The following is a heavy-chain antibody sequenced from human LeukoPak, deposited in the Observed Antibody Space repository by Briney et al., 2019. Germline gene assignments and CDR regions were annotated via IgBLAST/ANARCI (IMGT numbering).Heavy chain of an antibody. Sequence: GGSLRLSCAASGFTFSDYWMSWVRQAPGKGLEWAANIKQDESEEYYVDSVKGRFTISRDNAKNSLYLQMSSLRAEDTAVYYCARDYGGYYGSWNRGDYYYYMDVWGKGTTVTVSS. CDR3: ARDYGGYYGSWNRGDYYYYMDV. D-gene: IGHD3-10*01. J-gene: IGHJ6*03. V-gene: IGHV3-7*01. CDR1: GFTFSDYW. CDR2: IKQDESEE.